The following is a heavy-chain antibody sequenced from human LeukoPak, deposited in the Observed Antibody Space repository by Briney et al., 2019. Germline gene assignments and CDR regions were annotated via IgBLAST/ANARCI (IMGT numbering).Heavy chain of an antibody. CDR3: ARHGGPTMVASHDY. D-gene: IGHD4/OR15-4a*01. CDR2: INQDGSEK. CDR1: GFTFSSYW. J-gene: IGHJ4*02. Sequence: PGGSLRLSCAASGFTFSSYWMTWVRQAPGKGLEWVANINQDGSEKYYVDSVTGRFTISRDNAKKSVYLQMNSLRAEDTAMYYCARHGGPTMVASHDYWGQGTLVTVSS. V-gene: IGHV3-7*05.